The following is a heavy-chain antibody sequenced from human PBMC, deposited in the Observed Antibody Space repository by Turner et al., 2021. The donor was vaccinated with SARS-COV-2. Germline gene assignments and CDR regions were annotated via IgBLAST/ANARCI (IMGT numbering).Heavy chain of an antibody. CDR2: INPNSGGT. CDR3: ARGRRGGSSWYNLDY. J-gene: IGHJ4*02. D-gene: IGHD6-13*01. Sequence: QVQLVQSGAEVKKPGASVKVSCKASGYTFTGYYMHWVRQALGQGLEWMGWINPNSGGTNYAQKFQGRVTMTRNTSIRTAYMELSRLRSDDTAVYYCARGRRGGSSWYNLDYWGQGTLVTVSS. V-gene: IGHV1-2*02. CDR1: GYTFTGYY.